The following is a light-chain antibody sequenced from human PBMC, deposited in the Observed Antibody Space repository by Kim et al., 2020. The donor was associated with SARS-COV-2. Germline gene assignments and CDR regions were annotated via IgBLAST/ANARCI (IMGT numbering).Light chain of an antibody. Sequence: QSALTQPPSASGSPGRSVTISCTGTSSDVGGYNYVSWYQQHPGKAPKLIIYVVTKRPSGVPDRFSGSKSGNTASLTVSGLQTEDEADYYCSSYAGSNIMVFGGGTQLTVL. CDR1: SSDVGGYNY. CDR2: VVT. V-gene: IGLV2-8*01. J-gene: IGLJ2*01. CDR3: SSYAGSNIMV.